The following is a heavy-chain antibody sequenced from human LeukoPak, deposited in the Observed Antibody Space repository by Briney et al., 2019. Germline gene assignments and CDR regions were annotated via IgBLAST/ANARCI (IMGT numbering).Heavy chain of an antibody. Sequence: SVKVSCKASGGTFISYAISWVRQAPGQGLEWMGGIIPIFGTANYAQKFQGRVTITADESTSTAYMELSSLRSEDTAVYYCARGCSSTSCPGYVYYYYGMDVWGQGTRSPSP. CDR2: IIPIFGTA. D-gene: IGHD2-2*01. J-gene: IGHJ6*02. CDR3: ARGCSSTSCPGYVYYYYGMDV. V-gene: IGHV1-69*01. CDR1: GGTFISYA.